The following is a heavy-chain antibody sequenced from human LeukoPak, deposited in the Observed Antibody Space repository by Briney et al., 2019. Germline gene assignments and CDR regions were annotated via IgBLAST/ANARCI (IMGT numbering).Heavy chain of an antibody. D-gene: IGHD5-12*01. CDR3: ARGDSAYDHYDY. CDR2: IHYSGTR. CDR1: GGSIRSGGYY. J-gene: IGHJ4*02. V-gene: IGHV4-31*03. Sequence: SQTLSLTCTVSGGSIRSGGYYWTWIRQHPGKGLEWIGSIHYSGTRDYNPAFKSRVTISSDTSKNQYSLKLSSVTAADTAVYYCARGDSAYDHYDYWGQGTLVTVSS.